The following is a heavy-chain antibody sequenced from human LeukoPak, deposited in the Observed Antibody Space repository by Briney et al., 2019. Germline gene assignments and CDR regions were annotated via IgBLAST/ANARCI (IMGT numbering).Heavy chain of an antibody. CDR2: IKSKTDGGTT. Sequence: PGGSLRLSCAASGFTFSNAWMSWVRQAPGKGLECVGRIKSKTDGGTTDYAAPVKGRFTISRDDSKNTLYLQMNSLRAEDTAVYYCAKGYYASGSSLSASDCWGQGTLVTVSS. CDR3: AKGYYASGSSLSASDC. V-gene: IGHV3-15*01. CDR1: GFTFSNAW. J-gene: IGHJ4*02. D-gene: IGHD3-10*01.